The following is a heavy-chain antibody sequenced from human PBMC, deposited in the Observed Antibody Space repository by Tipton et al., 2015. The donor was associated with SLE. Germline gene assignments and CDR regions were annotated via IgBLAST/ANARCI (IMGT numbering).Heavy chain of an antibody. CDR2: INHSGST. CDR1: GGSFSGYY. D-gene: IGHD3-22*01. J-gene: IGHJ4*02. Sequence: TLSLTCAVYGGSFSGYYWSWIRQPPGKGLEWIGEINHSGSTNYNPSLKSRVTISVDTSKNQFSLKLSSVTAADTAVYYCARVLTYYYDSSGYYYFDYWGQGTLVTVSS. CDR3: ARVLTYYYDSSGYYYFDY. V-gene: IGHV4-34*01.